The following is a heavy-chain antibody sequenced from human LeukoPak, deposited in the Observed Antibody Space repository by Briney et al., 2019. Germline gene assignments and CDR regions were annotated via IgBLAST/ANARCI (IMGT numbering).Heavy chain of an antibody. V-gene: IGHV4-39*01. D-gene: IGHD2-15*01. J-gene: IGHJ4*02. CDR3: ARALLGYCSGGSCYKVYYFDY. CDR1: GGSISSSSYY. Sequence: SETLSLTCTVSGGSISSSSYYWGWIRQPPGKGLEWIGSIYYSGSTYYNPSLKSRVTISVGTSKNQFSLKLSSVTAADTAVYYCARALLGYCSGGSCYKVYYFDYWGQGTLVTVSS. CDR2: IYYSGST.